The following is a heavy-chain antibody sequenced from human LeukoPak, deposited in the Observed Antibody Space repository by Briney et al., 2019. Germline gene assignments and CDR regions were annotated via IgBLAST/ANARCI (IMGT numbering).Heavy chain of an antibody. CDR1: GGSISSYY. CDR2: IYYSGST. Sequence: SETLSLTCTVSGGSISSYYWSWIRRPPGKGLEWIGYIYYSGSTNYNPSLKSRVTISVDTSKNQFSLKLSSVTAADTAVYYCARGFGMGRLDPWGQGTLVTVSS. J-gene: IGHJ5*02. V-gene: IGHV4-59*01. CDR3: ARGFGMGRLDP. D-gene: IGHD3-10*01.